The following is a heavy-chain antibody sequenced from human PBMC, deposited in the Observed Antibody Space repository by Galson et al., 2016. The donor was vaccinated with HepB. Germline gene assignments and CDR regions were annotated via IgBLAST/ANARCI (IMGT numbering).Heavy chain of an antibody. CDR3: TPRSF. V-gene: IGHV3-15*01. J-gene: IGHJ4*02. Sequence: SLRLSCAASGLTLSNVWMTWVRQAPGKGLEYLGHIKGKSDGGTADYATPVKGRFTIFRDDSKNTLYLQMNSLRIEDTAVYYCTPRSFWGPGTLVTVSS. CDR2: IKGKSDGGTA. CDR1: GLTLSNVW.